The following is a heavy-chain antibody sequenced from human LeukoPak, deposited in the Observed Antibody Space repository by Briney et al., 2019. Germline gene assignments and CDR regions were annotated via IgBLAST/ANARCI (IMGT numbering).Heavy chain of an antibody. CDR3: AKGARTIFSH. Sequence: PGGSLRLSCAASGFTFSSYSLNWVRQAPGKGLEWVSSISTSSSYIYYADSVKGRFTISRDNAKNSLYLQMNSLRAEDTAVYYCAKGARTIFSHWGQGTLVTVSS. V-gene: IGHV3-21*04. CDR1: GFTFSSYS. J-gene: IGHJ4*02. D-gene: IGHD3-9*01. CDR2: ISTSSSYI.